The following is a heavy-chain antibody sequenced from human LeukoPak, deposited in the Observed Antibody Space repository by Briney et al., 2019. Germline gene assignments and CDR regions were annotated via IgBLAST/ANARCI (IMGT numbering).Heavy chain of an antibody. CDR2: IYYTGST. CDR1: GGSISRSGYS. CDR3: ARETTTDYYYYYMDV. Sequence: PSETLSLTCAVSGGSISRSGYSWSWIRQPPGKGLEWIGYIYYTGSTYYNPSLKSRLTISLDTSKNQFSLKLSSVTAADTAVYYCARETTTDYYYYYMDVWGKGTTVTVSS. V-gene: IGHV4-30-4*07. D-gene: IGHD1-26*01. J-gene: IGHJ6*03.